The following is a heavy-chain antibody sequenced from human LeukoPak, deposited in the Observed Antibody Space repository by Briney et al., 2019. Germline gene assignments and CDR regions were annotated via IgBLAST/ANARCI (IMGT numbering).Heavy chain of an antibody. CDR2: IRYDGSNK. Sequence: GRSLRLSCAASGFTFSSYAMHWVRQAPGKGLEWVAFIRYDGSNKYYADSVEGRFTISRDNSKNTLYLQMNSLRAEDTAVYYCAKDTYSTQYYFDYWGQGTLVTVSS. V-gene: IGHV3-30*02. CDR3: AKDTYSTQYYFDY. CDR1: GFTFSSYA. J-gene: IGHJ4*02. D-gene: IGHD6-13*01.